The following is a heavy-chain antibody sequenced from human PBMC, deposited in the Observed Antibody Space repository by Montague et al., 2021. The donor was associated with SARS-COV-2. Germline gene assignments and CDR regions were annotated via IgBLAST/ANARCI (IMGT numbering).Heavy chain of an antibody. J-gene: IGHJ4*02. CDR2: INWNGGGA. D-gene: IGHD5-24*01. V-gene: IGHV3-20*04. CDR1: GFTFDDHG. Sequence: FLRLSCAASGFTFDDHGMSWVRQVPGKGLEWISGINWNGGGAGYEDSVRGRFTISRDNVKNSLYLQMNSLRVEDTALYFCARVMIRSGYNFKGPFDYWGQGALVTVSS. CDR3: ARVMIRSGYNFKGPFDY.